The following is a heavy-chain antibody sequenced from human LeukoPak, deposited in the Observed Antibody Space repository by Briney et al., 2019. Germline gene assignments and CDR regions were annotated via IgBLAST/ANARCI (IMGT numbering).Heavy chain of an antibody. V-gene: IGHV3-53*01. D-gene: IGHD1-26*01. J-gene: IGHJ4*02. CDR1: GFTVSSNH. Sequence: GGSLRLSCAASGFTVSSNHMSWVRQAPGKGLEWVSVIYSVGTTYYADSVKGRFTISRDNSKNTLYLQMSSLRAEDTAVYYCARDRGIVGATAWGQGTLVTVSS. CDR3: ARDRGIVGATA. CDR2: IYSVGTT.